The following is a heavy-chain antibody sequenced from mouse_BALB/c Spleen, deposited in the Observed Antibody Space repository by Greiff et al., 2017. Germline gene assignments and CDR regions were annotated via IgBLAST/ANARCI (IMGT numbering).Heavy chain of an antibody. J-gene: IGHJ4*01. CDR2: ISYDGSN. D-gene: IGHD2-1*01. Sequence: EVKVEESGPGLVKPSQSLSLTCSVTGYSITSGYYWNWIRQFPGNKLEWMGYISYDGSNNYNPSLKNRISITRDTSKNQFFLKLNSVTTEDTATYYCARDRGNYPMDYWGQGTSVTVSS. V-gene: IGHV3-6*02. CDR1: GYSITSGYY. CDR3: ARDRGNYPMDY.